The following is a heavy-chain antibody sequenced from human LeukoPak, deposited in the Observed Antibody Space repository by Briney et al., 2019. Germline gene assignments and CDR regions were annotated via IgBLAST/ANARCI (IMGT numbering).Heavy chain of an antibody. J-gene: IGHJ4*02. V-gene: IGHV3-21*01. D-gene: IGHD5-12*01. CDR3: ARDERYSGYDLWYSFDY. CDR2: ISSSSSYI. CDR1: RFTFSSYS. Sequence: GASLRLSCAASRFTFSSYSMNWISQAPGKGLDRTSSISSSSSYIYYADSVKGRSTISRDKAKNSLYLQMNSLKAEDTAVYYCARDERYSGYDLWYSFDYWGQGTLDTVSS.